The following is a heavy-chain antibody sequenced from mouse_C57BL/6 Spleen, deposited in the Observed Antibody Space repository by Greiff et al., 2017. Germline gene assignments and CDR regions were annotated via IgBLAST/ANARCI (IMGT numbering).Heavy chain of an antibody. V-gene: IGHV1-55*01. Sequence: QVQLKQPGAELVKPGASVKMSCKASGYTFTSYWITWVKQRPGQGLEWIGDIYPGSGSTNYNEKFKSKATLTVDTSSSTAYMQLSSLTSEDSAVYYCARWKTAQATRAMDYGGQGTSVTVSS. J-gene: IGHJ4*01. CDR3: ARWKTAQATRAMDY. CDR2: IYPGSGST. D-gene: IGHD3-2*02. CDR1: GYTFTSYW.